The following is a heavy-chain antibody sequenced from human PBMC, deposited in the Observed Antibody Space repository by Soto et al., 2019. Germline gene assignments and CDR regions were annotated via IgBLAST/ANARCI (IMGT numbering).Heavy chain of an antibody. CDR1: GGSISSGGYY. J-gene: IGHJ4*02. Sequence: QVQLQESGPGLVKPSQTLSLTCTVSGGSISSGGYYWSWIRQHPGKGLEWIGYIYYSGSTYYNPSPQRLLTLSVDTSKNQFSLKLISVSATYTAVDYVARYHTIWGQGTLVTVSS. CDR2: IYYSGST. V-gene: IGHV4-31*01. CDR3: ARYHTI. D-gene: IGHD3-10*01.